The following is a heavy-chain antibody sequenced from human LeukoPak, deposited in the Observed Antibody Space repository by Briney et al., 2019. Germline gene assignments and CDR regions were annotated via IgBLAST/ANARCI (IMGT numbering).Heavy chain of an antibody. CDR3: ARLLPPPHLYYYYGMDV. V-gene: IGHV4-59*08. Sequence: SETLSLTCTVSGGSISSYYWNWIRQPPGKGLEWIGYIYYSGSTNYNPSLKSRVTISVDTSKNQFSLRLSSVTAADTAVYYCARLLPPPHLYYYYGMDVWGQGTTVTVSS. CDR1: GGSISSYY. CDR2: IYYSGST. J-gene: IGHJ6*02. D-gene: IGHD3-22*01.